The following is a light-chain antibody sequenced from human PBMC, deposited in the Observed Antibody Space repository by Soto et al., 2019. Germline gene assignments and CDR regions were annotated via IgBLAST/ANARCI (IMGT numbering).Light chain of an antibody. CDR1: QSVNSN. J-gene: IGKJ3*01. Sequence: EIVMTQSPATLPVSPGERATLSCRASQSVNSNLAWYQQKPGQAPRLLIYGASTRATGIPGRFSGSGSGTEFTLTISSLQSEDFAVYYCQQYNNWPIRTFDPGTKVDIK. V-gene: IGKV3-15*01. CDR3: QQYNNWPIRT. CDR2: GAS.